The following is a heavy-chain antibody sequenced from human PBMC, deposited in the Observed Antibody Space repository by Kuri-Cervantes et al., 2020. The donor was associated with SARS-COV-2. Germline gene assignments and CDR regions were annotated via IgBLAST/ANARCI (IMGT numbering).Heavy chain of an antibody. CDR1: GFTVSSNY. CDR3: ARSIIAVAGFGGRDY. Sequence: GESLKISCAASGFTVSSNYMSWVRQAPGKGLEWVSVIYSGGSTYYADSVKGRFTIYRDNSKNTLYLQMNSLRAEDTAVYYCARSIIAVAGFGGRDYWGKGTLVTVSS. V-gene: IGHV3-66*02. D-gene: IGHD6-19*01. CDR2: IYSGGST. J-gene: IGHJ4*02.